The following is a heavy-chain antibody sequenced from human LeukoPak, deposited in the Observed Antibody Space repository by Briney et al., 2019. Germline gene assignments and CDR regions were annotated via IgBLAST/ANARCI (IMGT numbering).Heavy chain of an antibody. CDR1: GGSISSFY. D-gene: IGHD6-19*01. V-gene: IGHV4-59*01. Sequence: SETLSLTCTVSGGSISSFYWSWIRQPPGKGLEWIGYIYYSGSTNYNPSLKSRVTISVDTSKNQFSLRLSSVTAADTAVYYCARDWAVTGTVAFDIWGQGTMVTVSS. J-gene: IGHJ3*02. CDR2: IYYSGST. CDR3: ARDWAVTGTVAFDI.